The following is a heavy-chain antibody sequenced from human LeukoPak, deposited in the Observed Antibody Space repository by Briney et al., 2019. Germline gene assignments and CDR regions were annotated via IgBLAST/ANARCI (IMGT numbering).Heavy chain of an antibody. CDR2: IDKSGST. Sequence: SETLSLTYTVSGGSISRSRYYWGWIRQPPGKGLEWIGRIDKSGSTSYNPSLKSRVTISVDTSKNQFSLKLTSVTAADTAVYYCATHPYSSESYDYTLDVWGQGTTVTIPS. V-gene: IGHV4-39*01. CDR3: ATHPYSSESYDYTLDV. J-gene: IGHJ6*02. D-gene: IGHD6-19*01. CDR1: GGSISRSRYY.